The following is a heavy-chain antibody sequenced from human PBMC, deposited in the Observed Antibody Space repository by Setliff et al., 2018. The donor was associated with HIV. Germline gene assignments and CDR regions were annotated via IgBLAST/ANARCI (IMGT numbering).Heavy chain of an antibody. CDR2: MSGSGANA. Sequence: GGSLRLSCAASGFTFSSYAMSWVRQAPGKGLQWVSAMSGSGANAYYADSVKGRFTISRDNSKSTLYLQLNSLRAEDTAVYHCAKSGFGVVALGINNYFDPWGQGTLVTVSS. V-gene: IGHV3-23*01. CDR1: GFTFSSYA. D-gene: IGHD3-10*01. J-gene: IGHJ5*02. CDR3: AKSGFGVVALGINNYFDP.